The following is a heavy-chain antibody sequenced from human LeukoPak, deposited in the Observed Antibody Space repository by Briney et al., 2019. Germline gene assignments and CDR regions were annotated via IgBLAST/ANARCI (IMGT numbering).Heavy chain of an antibody. J-gene: IGHJ4*02. CDR3: ARVGRQWLVTIDY. V-gene: IGHV3-64*01. CDR2: ISSNGGTT. D-gene: IGHD6-19*01. CDR1: GFTFSIYA. Sequence: GGSLRLSCAASGFTFSIYAMHWVRQAPRKGLEYVSAISSNGGTTYYANSVKGRFTIPRDNSKNTLYLQMGSLRAEDMAVYYCARVGRQWLVTIDYWGQRTLVTVSP.